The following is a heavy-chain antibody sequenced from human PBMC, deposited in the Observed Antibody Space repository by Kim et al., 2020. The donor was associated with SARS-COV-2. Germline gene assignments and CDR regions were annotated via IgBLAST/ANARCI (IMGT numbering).Heavy chain of an antibody. Sequence: SETLSLTCTVSGGSISTSSYYWGWIRQPPGKGLEWIGTIFYSGSTYYNPSLKSRVTISVDTSKNQFSLKVTSVTAADTAVYYCARSATYYDFWSDYPKYYFDFWGQGNLGIVSS. D-gene: IGHD3-3*01. J-gene: IGHJ4*02. CDR1: GGSISTSSYY. CDR2: IFYSGST. CDR3: ARSATYYDFWSDYPKYYFDF. V-gene: IGHV4-39*01.